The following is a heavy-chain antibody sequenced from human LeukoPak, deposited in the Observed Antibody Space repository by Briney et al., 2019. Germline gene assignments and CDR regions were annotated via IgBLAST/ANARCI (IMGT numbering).Heavy chain of an antibody. Sequence: SETLSLTCTVSGGSISSYYWSWIRQPPGKGLEWIGYIYYSGSTNYNPSLKSRVTISVDTAKNQFSLKVSSVTAADTAVYYCAREQGIYYYDSSGFDYWGQGTLVTVSS. V-gene: IGHV4-59*01. CDR3: AREQGIYYYDSSGFDY. D-gene: IGHD3-22*01. CDR1: GGSISSYY. CDR2: IYYSGST. J-gene: IGHJ4*02.